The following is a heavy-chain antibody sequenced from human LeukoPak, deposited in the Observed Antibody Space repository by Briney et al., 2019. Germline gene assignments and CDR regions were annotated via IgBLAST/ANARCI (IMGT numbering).Heavy chain of an antibody. V-gene: IGHV3-23*01. CDR2: ISGSGGAT. CDR3: AKEGELLWFGELSYYFDY. D-gene: IGHD3-10*01. Sequence: PGGSLRLSCAASGFTFRSYAMSWVRQAPGKGVEWVSAISGSGGATYYAVSVKGRFTISRDNSKNTLYVQMNSLRAEDTAVYYCAKEGELLWFGELSYYFDYWGQGTLVTVSS. CDR1: GFTFRSYA. J-gene: IGHJ4*02.